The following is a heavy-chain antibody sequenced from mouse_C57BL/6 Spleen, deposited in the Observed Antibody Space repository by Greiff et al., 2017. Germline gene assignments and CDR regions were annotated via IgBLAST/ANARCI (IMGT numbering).Heavy chain of an antibody. D-gene: IGHD1-1*01. J-gene: IGHJ1*03. CDR3: ARGGSYGSSPYWYFDV. V-gene: IGHV1-52*01. Sequence: QVHVKQSGAELVRPGSSVKLSCKASGYTFTSYWMHWVKQRPIQGLEWIGNIDPSDSETHYNQKFKDKATLTVDKSSSTAYMQLSSLTSEDSAVYYCARGGSYGSSPYWYFDVWGTGTTVTVSS. CDR1: GYTFTSYW. CDR2: IDPSDSET.